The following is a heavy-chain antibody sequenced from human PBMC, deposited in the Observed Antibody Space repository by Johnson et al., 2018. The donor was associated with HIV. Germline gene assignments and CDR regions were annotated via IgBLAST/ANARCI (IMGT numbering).Heavy chain of an antibody. CDR3: ARRGLTGAFDI. CDR2: IASSDSHI. CDR1: GFTFINYA. J-gene: IGHJ3*02. V-gene: IGHV3-48*04. Sequence: EMQLVESGGGVVRPGGSLRLSCVASGFTFINYAMIWVRQAPGKGLEWVSYIASSDSHIYYADSVKGRFTISRDNAKNTRYLQMDSLGAEDTAVYYCARRGLTGAFDIWGQGTMVTVSS. D-gene: IGHD3-9*01.